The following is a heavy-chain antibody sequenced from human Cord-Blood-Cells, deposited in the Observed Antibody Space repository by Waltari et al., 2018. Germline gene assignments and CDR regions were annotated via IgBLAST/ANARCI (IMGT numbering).Heavy chain of an antibody. J-gene: IGHJ4*02. D-gene: IGHD1-1*01. Sequence: QVQLVQSGAEVKKPGASVKVSCKVSGYTLTELSMHWVRQAPGHGLEWMGGFDPEDGETIYAKKVQGRVTMAEDTSTDTAYMDLSSLRSEETAVYYCATSGGKSGGPELEPTPNFDYWGQGTLVTVSS. CDR3: ATSGGKSGGPELEPTPNFDY. CDR1: GYTLTELS. CDR2: FDPEDGET. V-gene: IGHV1-24*01.